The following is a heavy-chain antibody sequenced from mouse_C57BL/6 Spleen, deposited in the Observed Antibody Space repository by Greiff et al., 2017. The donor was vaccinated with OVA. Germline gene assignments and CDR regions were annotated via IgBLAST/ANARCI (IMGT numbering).Heavy chain of an antibody. CDR1: GFTFSDYY. V-gene: IGHV5-16*01. Sequence: EVQLQQSEGGLVQPGSSMKLSCTASGFTFSDYYMAWVRQVPEKGLEWVANINYDGSSTYYLDSLKSRFIISRDNAKNILYLQMSSLKSEDTATYYCARVGTGTGWYFDVWGTGTTVTVSS. D-gene: IGHD4-1*01. J-gene: IGHJ1*03. CDR3: ARVGTGTGWYFDV. CDR2: INYDGSST.